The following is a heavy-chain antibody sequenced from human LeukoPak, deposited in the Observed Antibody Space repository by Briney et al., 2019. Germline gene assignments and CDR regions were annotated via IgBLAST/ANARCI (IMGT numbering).Heavy chain of an antibody. V-gene: IGHV1-69*13. CDR2: IIPIFGTA. Sequence: ASVKVSCKASGGTLSSYAISWVRQAPGQGLEWMGGIIPIFGTANYAQKFQGRVTITADESTSTAYMELSSLRSEDTAVYYCAIGAHQVSAFDIWGQGTMVTVSS. CDR1: GGTLSSYA. J-gene: IGHJ3*02. CDR3: AIGAHQVSAFDI. D-gene: IGHD3-10*01.